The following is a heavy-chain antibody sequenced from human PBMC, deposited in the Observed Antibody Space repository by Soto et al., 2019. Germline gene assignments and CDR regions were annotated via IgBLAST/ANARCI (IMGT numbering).Heavy chain of an antibody. V-gene: IGHV1-18*04. Sequence: QVQLVQSGAEVKKPGAPVKVSCKASGYTFTSYGISSVRQAPGQGLERMGWISAYNGNTNYAQKLQGRVTMTTDTSTSTAYMELSSLRSDDTAVYYCARDGLPLGYSGYDWWGYWGQGTLVTVSS. CDR3: ARDGLPLGYSGYDWWGY. CDR1: GYTFTSYG. CDR2: ISAYNGNT. J-gene: IGHJ4*02. D-gene: IGHD5-12*01.